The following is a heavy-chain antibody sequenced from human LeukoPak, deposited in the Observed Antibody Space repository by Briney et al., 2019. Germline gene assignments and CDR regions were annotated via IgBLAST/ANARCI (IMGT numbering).Heavy chain of an antibody. V-gene: IGHV3-30*03. CDR1: GFTFSSYG. Sequence: GGSLRLSCAASGFTFSSYGMHWVRQAPGKGLEWVAGISYGGSNKYYVDLVKGRFTVSRDNSKNTLYLQMNSLRGEDTAVYYCARLGEYYFYYTDVWGKGTTVIVSS. CDR2: ISYGGSNK. CDR3: ARLGEYYFYYTDV. J-gene: IGHJ6*03.